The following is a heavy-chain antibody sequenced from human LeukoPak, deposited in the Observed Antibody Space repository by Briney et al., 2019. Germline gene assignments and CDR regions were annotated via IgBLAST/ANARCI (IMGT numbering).Heavy chain of an antibody. CDR3: ARDKAHTYGYYFDP. J-gene: IGHJ4*02. Sequence: SDTLSLTCTVSGDAISTYYWNWIRQTPGKGVEWIGHIANGRTDYNPSLKSRVFISVGTSKNQISLKLTSVTAADTAVYFCARDKAHTYGYYFDPWGQGTQVLVSS. CDR1: GDAISTYY. V-gene: IGHV4-4*08. D-gene: IGHD3-10*01. CDR2: IANGRT.